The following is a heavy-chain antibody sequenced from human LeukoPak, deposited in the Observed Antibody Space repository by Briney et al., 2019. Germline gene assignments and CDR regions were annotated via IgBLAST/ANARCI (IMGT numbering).Heavy chain of an antibody. D-gene: IGHD6-13*01. CDR1: GYTFTSYA. CDR3: AKTGTPWYYFDY. V-gene: IGHV3-23*01. CDR2: ISGSGGST. J-gene: IGHJ4*02. Sequence: GASVKVSCKASGYTFTSYAMSWVRQAPGKGLEWVSAISGSGGSTYYADSVKGRFTISRDNSKNTLYLQMNSLRAEDTAVYYCAKTGTPWYYFDYWGQGTLVTVSS.